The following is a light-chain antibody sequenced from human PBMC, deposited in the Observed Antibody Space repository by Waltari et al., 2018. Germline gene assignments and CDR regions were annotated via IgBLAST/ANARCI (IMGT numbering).Light chain of an antibody. J-gene: IGKJ4*01. CDR3: MQHKALPLT. CDR1: QSLLHSVGFIY. V-gene: IGKV2-40*01. CDR2: GLS. Sequence: DVVMTQTPLSLPVTPGEPASISCRSSQSLLHSVGFIYLDWYLQKPGQSPHLLIYGLSNRAAGVRDRFTGMVSGSEFALKVSKVEAEDVGVYYCMQHKALPLTFGGGTKVEIK.